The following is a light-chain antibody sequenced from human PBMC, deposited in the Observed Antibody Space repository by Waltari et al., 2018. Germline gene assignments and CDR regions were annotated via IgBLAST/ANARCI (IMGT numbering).Light chain of an antibody. J-gene: IGLJ1*01. V-gene: IGLV2-14*03. CDR3: SSYTTSSTVYV. Sequence: QSALTQPASVSGSPGQSITISCTGTSSDVGTYDYVSWYQQHPGKAPKLMIYDVTKRPSGIGIRFSGSKSGNTASLTISGLQAEDEADYYCSSYTTSSTVYVFGTGTKVTVL. CDR1: SSDVGTYDY. CDR2: DVT.